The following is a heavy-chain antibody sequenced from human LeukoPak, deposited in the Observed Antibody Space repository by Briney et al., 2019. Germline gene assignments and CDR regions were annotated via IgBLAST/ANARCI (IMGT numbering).Heavy chain of an antibody. V-gene: IGHV3-23*01. CDR2: ISGSGGST. CDR1: GFTFSSYA. D-gene: IGHD2-2*01. J-gene: IGHJ3*02. Sequence: GGSLRLSCAASGFTFSSYAMSWVRQAPGKGLEWVSAISGSGGSTYYADSVKGRFTISRDNSKNTLYLQMNSLRAEDTTVYYCAKDRSSTSWGRGAFDIWGQGTMVTVSS. CDR3: AKDRSSTSWGRGAFDI.